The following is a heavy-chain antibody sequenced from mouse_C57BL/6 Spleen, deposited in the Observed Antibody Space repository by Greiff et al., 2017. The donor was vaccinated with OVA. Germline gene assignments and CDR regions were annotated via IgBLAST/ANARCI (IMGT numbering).Heavy chain of an antibody. CDR1: GFSFNTYA. V-gene: IGHV10-1*01. D-gene: IGHD2-3*01. CDR2: IRSKSNNYAT. CDR3: VRQGYDGYYEEDAMDY. J-gene: IGHJ4*01. Sequence: EVKLMESGGGLVQPKGSLKLSCAASGFSFNTYAMNWVRQAPGKGLEWVARIRSKSNNYATYYADSVKDRFTISRDDSESMLYLQMNNLKTEDTAMYYCVRQGYDGYYEEDAMDYWGQGTSVTVSS.